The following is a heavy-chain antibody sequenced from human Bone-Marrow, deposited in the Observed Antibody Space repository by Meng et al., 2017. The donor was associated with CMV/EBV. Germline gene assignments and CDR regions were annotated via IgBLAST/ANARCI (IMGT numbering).Heavy chain of an antibody. J-gene: IGHJ4*02. D-gene: IGHD3-16*02. CDR2: IYYSGST. CDR3: ARGRSLVSPFDY. V-gene: IGHV4-59*01. Sequence: SEPLSLTCTVSGGSISSYYWSWIRQPPGKGLEWIGYIYYSGSTNYNPSLKSRVTISVDTSKNQFSLKLSSVTAADTAVYYCARGRSLVSPFDYWGQGTLVTVSS. CDR1: GGSISSYY.